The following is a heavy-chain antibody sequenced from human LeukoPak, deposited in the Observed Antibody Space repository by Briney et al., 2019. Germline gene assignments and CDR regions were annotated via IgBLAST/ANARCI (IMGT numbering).Heavy chain of an antibody. CDR2: IDWDDDK. V-gene: IGHV2-70*11. CDR3: ARTKRSGSYFDNFDY. J-gene: IGHJ4*02. CDR1: GFSLSTSGMC. D-gene: IGHD1-26*01. Sequence: SGPTLVNPTQTLTLTCTFSGFSLSTSGMCVSWIRQPPGKALEWLARIDWDDDKYYSTSLKTRLTISKDTSKNQVVLTVTNMDPVDTATYYCARTKRSGSYFDNFDYWGQGTLVTVSS.